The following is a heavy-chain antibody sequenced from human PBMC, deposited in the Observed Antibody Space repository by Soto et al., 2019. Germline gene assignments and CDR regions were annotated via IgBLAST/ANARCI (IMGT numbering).Heavy chain of an antibody. CDR1: GGSISGYY. Sequence: QVQLQESGPGLVKPSETLSLTCTVSGGSISGYYWSWIRQPPGKGLEWIGYMYNTGSTVYNPSFESRVTISVDTSTNQFSLKLNSVPAADTAVYYCARDLWGYCGTDCYPLDVWGQGTTVTVSS. J-gene: IGHJ6*02. V-gene: IGHV4-59*01. CDR2: MYNTGST. CDR3: ARDLWGYCGTDCYPLDV. D-gene: IGHD2-21*02.